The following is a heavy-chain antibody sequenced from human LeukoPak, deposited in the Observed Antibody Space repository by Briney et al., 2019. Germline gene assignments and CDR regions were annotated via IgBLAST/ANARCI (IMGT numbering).Heavy chain of an antibody. D-gene: IGHD6-13*01. V-gene: IGHV3-21*01. CDR1: RFTFSSYS. J-gene: IGHJ5*02. CDR2: IGSSSYI. Sequence: PGGSLRLSCAASRFTFSSYSMNWVRQAPGKGLEWVSSIGSSSYIYYADSVKGRFTISRDNAKNSLYLQMNSLRAEDTAVYYCARDLTLGIAAAGPNWFDPWGQGTLVTVSS. CDR3: ARDLTLGIAAAGPNWFDP.